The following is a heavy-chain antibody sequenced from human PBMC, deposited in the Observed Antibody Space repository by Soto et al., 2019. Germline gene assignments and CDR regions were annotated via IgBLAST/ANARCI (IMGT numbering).Heavy chain of an antibody. V-gene: IGHV3-74*01. Sequence: GGSLRLSCAASGFTFSSYWMHWVRQAPGKGLVWVSRINSDGSSTTYADSVKGRFTISRDNAKNTLYLQMNSLRAEDTAVYFCARVECSGGSCYSIDFCGQGTLVTVSS. CDR1: GFTFSSYW. D-gene: IGHD2-15*01. CDR2: INSDGSST. CDR3: ARVECSGGSCYSIDF. J-gene: IGHJ4*02.